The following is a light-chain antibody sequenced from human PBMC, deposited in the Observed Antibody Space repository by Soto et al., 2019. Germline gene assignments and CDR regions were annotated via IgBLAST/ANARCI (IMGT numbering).Light chain of an antibody. J-gene: IGKJ5*01. Sequence: TQSPGTLYLSPGEGATLSCRASQSVSSNLAWYQQKPGQAPRLLIYGASTRATGIPARFSGSGSGTEFTLTISSLQSEDFAVYYCQQYNNWPPITFGQGTRLEI. CDR3: QQYNNWPPIT. CDR1: QSVSSN. CDR2: GAS. V-gene: IGKV3D-15*01.